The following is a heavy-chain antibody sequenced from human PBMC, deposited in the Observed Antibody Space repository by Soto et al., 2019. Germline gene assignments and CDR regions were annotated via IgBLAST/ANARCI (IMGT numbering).Heavy chain of an antibody. V-gene: IGHV3-30-3*01. J-gene: IGHJ4*02. CDR2: ISYDGSNK. CDR1: GFTFSSYA. CDR3: ARDRGITGTTLDY. D-gene: IGHD1-20*01. Sequence: QVQLVESGGGVVQPGRSLRLSCAASGFTFSSYAMHWVRQAPGKGLEWVAVISYDGSNKYYADSVKGRFTISRDNSKNTLYLQMNSLRAEDTAVYYCARDRGITGTTLDYWGQGTLVTVSS.